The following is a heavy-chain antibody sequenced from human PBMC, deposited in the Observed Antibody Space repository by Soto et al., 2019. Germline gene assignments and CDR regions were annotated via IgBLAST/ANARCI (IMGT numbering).Heavy chain of an antibody. CDR2: MNPNSGNT. D-gene: IGHD6-19*01. Sequence: ASVKVSCKASGYTFTSYDINWVRQATGQGLEWMGWMNPNSGNTGCAQKFQGRVTMTRNTSISTAYMELSSLRSEDTAVYYCARGGGASHDQWLDLYYYYYGMDVWGQGTTVTVSS. CDR3: ARGGGASHDQWLDLYYYYYGMDV. V-gene: IGHV1-8*01. J-gene: IGHJ6*02. CDR1: GYTFTSYD.